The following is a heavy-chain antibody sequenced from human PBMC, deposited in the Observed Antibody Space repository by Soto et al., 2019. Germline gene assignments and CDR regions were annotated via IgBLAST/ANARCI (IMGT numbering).Heavy chain of an antibody. V-gene: IGHV4-31*03. CDR2: IYYSGST. CDR1: GGSISSGGYY. J-gene: IGHJ5*02. Sequence: SETLSRTCTVSGGSISSGGYYWSWIRQHPGKGLEWIGYIYYSGSTYYNPSLKSRVTISGETSKNQFSLKLSSVTAADTAVYYCARGPPCDPWGQGTLVTVSS. CDR3: ARGPPCDP.